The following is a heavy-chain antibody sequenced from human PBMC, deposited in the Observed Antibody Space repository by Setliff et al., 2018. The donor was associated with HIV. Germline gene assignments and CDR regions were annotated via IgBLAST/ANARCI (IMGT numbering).Heavy chain of an antibody. Sequence: SETLSLTCTVSGGSSSSHYWSWIRQPPGQGLEWIGCVHYSGTTNYNPSLKSRVTISVDASNNQFSLELRSMTAAGTAVYYCARENGDCSGGACYFMLDSWGQGTRVTVSS. D-gene: IGHD2-15*01. CDR3: ARENGDCSGGACYFMLDS. J-gene: IGHJ4*02. CDR2: VHYSGTT. CDR1: GGSSSSHY. V-gene: IGHV4-59*11.